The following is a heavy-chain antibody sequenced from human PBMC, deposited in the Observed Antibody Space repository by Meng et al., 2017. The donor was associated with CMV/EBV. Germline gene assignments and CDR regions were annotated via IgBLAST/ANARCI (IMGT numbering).Heavy chain of an antibody. J-gene: IGHJ5*02. V-gene: IGHV4-39*01. CDR3: ARPSPIVVVPAGGGWFDP. D-gene: IGHD2-2*01. CDR1: GGSISSSSYY. CDR2: IYYSGST. Sequence: ESLKISCTVSGGSISSSSYYWGWIRQPPGKGLEWIGSIYYSGSTYYNPSPKSRVTISVDTSKNQFSLKLSSVTAADTAVYYCARPSPIVVVPAGGGWFDPWGQGTLVTVSS.